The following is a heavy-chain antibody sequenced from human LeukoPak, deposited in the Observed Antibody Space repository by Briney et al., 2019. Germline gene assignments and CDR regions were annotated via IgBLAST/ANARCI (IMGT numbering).Heavy chain of an antibody. D-gene: IGHD2-8*01. CDR2: NYYSGYT. Sequence: SETLSLTCSVSGPPISRYHWRWIRQPPAKGLEGIGHNYYSGYTNYNPSLKSRVTISVDTSKNQFSLKLSSVTAADTAVYYCARRYYTNGVYYYDYWGQGTLVTVSS. J-gene: IGHJ4*02. V-gene: IGHV4-59*08. CDR1: GPPISRYH. CDR3: ARRYYTNGVYYYDY.